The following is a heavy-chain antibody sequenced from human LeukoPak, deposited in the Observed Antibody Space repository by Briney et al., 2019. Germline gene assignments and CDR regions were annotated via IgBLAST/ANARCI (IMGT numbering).Heavy chain of an antibody. Sequence: PSETLSLTCTVSGGSISSSSYYWGWIRQPPGKGLEWIGSIYYSGSTYYNPSLKSRVTISVDTSKNQFSLKLSSVTAADTAVYYCARHEIVVVPAAIRGYFDYWGQGTLVTVYS. CDR2: IYYSGST. CDR3: ARHEIVVVPAAIRGYFDY. V-gene: IGHV4-39*01. J-gene: IGHJ4*02. D-gene: IGHD2-2*01. CDR1: GGSISSSSYY.